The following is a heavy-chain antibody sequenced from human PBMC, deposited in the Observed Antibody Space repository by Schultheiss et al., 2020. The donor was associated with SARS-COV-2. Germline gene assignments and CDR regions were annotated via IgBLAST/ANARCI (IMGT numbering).Heavy chain of an antibody. J-gene: IGHJ3*02. V-gene: IGHV1-2*04. Sequence: ASVKVSCKASGYTFTGYYMHWVRQAPGQGLEWMGWINPNSGGTNYAQKFQGWVTMTRDTSISTAYMELSRLRSDDTAVYYCAREDTGGSYASGAFDIWGQGTMVTVSS. D-gene: IGHD1-26*01. CDR1: GYTFTGYY. CDR2: INPNSGGT. CDR3: AREDTGGSYASGAFDI.